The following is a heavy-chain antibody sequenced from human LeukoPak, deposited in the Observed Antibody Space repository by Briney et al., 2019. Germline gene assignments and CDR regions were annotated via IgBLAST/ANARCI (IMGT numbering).Heavy chain of an antibody. CDR1: GFHFSSQS. Sequence: GSLRLSFAASGFHFSSQSISWVRQAPGKGLEWVSAISGSGGSTYYADSVKGRFTISRDNSKNTLYLQMNSLRAEDTAVYYCAKSRIVGPLRYWGQGTLVTVSS. CDR3: AKSRIVGPLRY. D-gene: IGHD1-26*01. CDR2: ISGSGGST. V-gene: IGHV3-23*01. J-gene: IGHJ4*02.